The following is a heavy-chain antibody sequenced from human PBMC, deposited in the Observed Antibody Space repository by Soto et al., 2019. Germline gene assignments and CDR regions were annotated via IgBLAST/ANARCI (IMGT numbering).Heavy chain of an antibody. V-gene: IGHV5-51*01. CDR2: IYPGDSDT. CDR1: GYKFTTNW. CDR3: ATASGHYFDY. D-gene: IGHD6-25*01. J-gene: IGHJ4*02. Sequence: GESLKISCQGSGYKFTTNWIVWVRQMPEKGLEWMGIIYPGDSDTRYNPSFQGQVTISAGKSITTAYLQWNSLKASDTAMYYCATASGHYFDYWGQGTLVTVSS.